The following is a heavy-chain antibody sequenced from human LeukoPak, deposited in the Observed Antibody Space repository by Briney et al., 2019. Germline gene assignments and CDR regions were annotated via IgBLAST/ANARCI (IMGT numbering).Heavy chain of an antibody. V-gene: IGHV5-51*01. CDR1: GFTFSSYA. CDR2: IYPGDSDT. D-gene: IGHD1-14*01. Sequence: GGSLRLSCAASGFTFSSYAMSWVRQAPGKGLEWMGIIYPGDSDTRYSPSFQGQVTISADKSISTAYLQWSSLKASDTAMYYCARRVPGEGWFDPRGQGTLVTVSS. CDR3: ARRVPGEGWFDP. J-gene: IGHJ5*02.